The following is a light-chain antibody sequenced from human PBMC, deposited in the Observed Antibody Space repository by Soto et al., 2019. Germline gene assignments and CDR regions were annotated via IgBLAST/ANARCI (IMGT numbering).Light chain of an antibody. V-gene: IGKV3-20*01. CDR2: GAS. CDR3: HQYGTAPLT. CDR1: QGISGT. Sequence: EIVMTQSPATLSVSPWGRATLSCRASQGISGTLAWYQQKPGQAPRLLIYGASSRATGIPDRFSGSGSGTDFTPTISRLEPEDFSVYYCHQYGTAPLTFGPGTKVDIK. J-gene: IGKJ3*01.